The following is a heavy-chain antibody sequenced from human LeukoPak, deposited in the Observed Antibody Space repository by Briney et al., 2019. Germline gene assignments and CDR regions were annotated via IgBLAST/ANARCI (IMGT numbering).Heavy chain of an antibody. CDR1: GGSFSGYY. D-gene: IGHD6-19*01. J-gene: IGHJ4*02. CDR2: INHSGSA. Sequence: PSETLSLTCAVYGGSFSGYYWSWIRQPPGKGLEWIGEINHSGSANYNPSLNSRVTVAVDKSKNQFSLKLISVTAADTAVYYCATYEAVAGRYGRFDYWGQGTLVTVSS. V-gene: IGHV4-34*10. CDR3: ATYEAVAGRYGRFDY.